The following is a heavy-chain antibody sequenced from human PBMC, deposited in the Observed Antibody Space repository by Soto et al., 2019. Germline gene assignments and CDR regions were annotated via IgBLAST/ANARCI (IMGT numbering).Heavy chain of an antibody. V-gene: IGHV4-34*01. J-gene: IGHJ4*02. CDR1: GGSFINYY. Sequence: PSETLSLSCAVYGGSFINYYWSWIRQSPGMGREGIAEIYNSGRPNYNTSLKSRGPIAVDTSKNQYSLTLSSVSAEHMAVYDCAREGDYSDYNYAQGRQLWSFGFWGQGALVTVYS. D-gene: IGHD5-12*01. CDR3: AREGDYSDYNYAQGRQLWSFGF. CDR2: IYNSGRP.